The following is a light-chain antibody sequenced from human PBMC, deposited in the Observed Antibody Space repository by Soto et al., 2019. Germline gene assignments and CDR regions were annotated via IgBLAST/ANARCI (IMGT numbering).Light chain of an antibody. CDR2: AAS. Sequence: DIQMTQSPSSLFASVGDRVTITCRASQSISGYLNWYQQKPGKAPKLLIYAASSLQSGVPSRFSGSGSGTDFTLTISSLQPEDFPTYHCQRSYSTPYTFGQGTKLEIK. CDR1: QSISGY. CDR3: QRSYSTPYT. V-gene: IGKV1-39*01. J-gene: IGKJ2*01.